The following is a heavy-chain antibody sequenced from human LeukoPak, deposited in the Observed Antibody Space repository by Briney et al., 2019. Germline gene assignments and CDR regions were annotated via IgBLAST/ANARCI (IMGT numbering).Heavy chain of an antibody. Sequence: GASVKVSCKASGYTFTGYYMHWVRQAPGQGLEWMGWINPNSGGTNYAQKFQGRVTMTRDTYISTAYMELSRLRSDDTAVYYCARDYYGSGSFDYWGQGTLVTVSS. CDR3: ARDYYGSGSFDY. D-gene: IGHD3-10*01. CDR2: INPNSGGT. CDR1: GYTFTGYY. J-gene: IGHJ4*02. V-gene: IGHV1-2*02.